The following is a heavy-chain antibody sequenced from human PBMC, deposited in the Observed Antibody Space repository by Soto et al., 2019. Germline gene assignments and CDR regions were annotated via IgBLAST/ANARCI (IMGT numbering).Heavy chain of an antibody. V-gene: IGHV1-69*01. CDR2: ITPMFGTP. Sequence: QVQLVQSGAEVKKPGSSVKVSCKASGGTFRRYTITWVRQAPGQGLEWMGGITPMFGTPNYAQKFGGRVTITADESTSTAYMELSSLRSEDTAMYFCARDGTLYDSRAYYYLYWGQGTLVTVSS. CDR1: GGTFRRYT. CDR3: ARDGTLYDSRAYYYLY. J-gene: IGHJ4*02. D-gene: IGHD3-22*01.